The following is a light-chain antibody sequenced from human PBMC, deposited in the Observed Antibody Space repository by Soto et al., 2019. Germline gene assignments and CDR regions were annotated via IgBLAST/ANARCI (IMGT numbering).Light chain of an antibody. CDR2: DAS. CDR3: QQYNNWPPIT. J-gene: IGKJ5*01. Sequence: EIVLTQSPATLSLSPGDRATLSCRASPSVPNFLAWYQQKPGQAPRLLIYDASNRATGIPARFSGSGSGTDFTLTISSLQSEDFAVYYCQQYNNWPPITFGQGTRLEIK. CDR1: PSVPNF. V-gene: IGKV3-11*01.